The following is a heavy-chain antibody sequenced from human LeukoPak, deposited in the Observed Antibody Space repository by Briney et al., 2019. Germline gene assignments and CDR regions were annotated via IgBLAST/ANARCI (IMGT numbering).Heavy chain of an antibody. D-gene: IGHD6-13*01. Sequence: GGSLRLSCAASGFTFSSYSMNWVRQAPGKGLEWVSYISSSSSTIYYADSVKGRFTISRDNAKNSLYLQMNSLRAEDTAVYYCAKDQAAAAPSYYGMDVWGQGTTVTVSS. V-gene: IGHV3-48*01. J-gene: IGHJ6*02. CDR3: AKDQAAAAPSYYGMDV. CDR1: GFTFSSYS. CDR2: ISSSSSTI.